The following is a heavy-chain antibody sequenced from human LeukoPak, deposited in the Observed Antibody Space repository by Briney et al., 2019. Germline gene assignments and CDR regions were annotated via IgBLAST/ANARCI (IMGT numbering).Heavy chain of an antibody. V-gene: IGHV3-23*05. J-gene: IGHJ3*02. Sequence: GGSLRLSCAASGFTFSSFALSWVRQVHGKGLEWVSGVSNNRIATYYADSVKGRFTISRDDSQNILYLQMNGLRAEDTAVYFCAKAFREFGTSSSYSSFDTWGQGTMVTVSS. D-gene: IGHD5-18*01. CDR2: VSNNRIAT. CDR3: AKAFREFGTSSSYSSFDT. CDR1: GFTFSSFA.